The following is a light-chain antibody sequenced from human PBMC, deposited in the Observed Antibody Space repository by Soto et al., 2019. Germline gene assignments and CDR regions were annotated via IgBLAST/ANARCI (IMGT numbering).Light chain of an antibody. CDR2: DAS. J-gene: IGKJ4*01. Sequence: EIVLTQSPATLPLSPGERATLSCRASQSVSSYLAWYQQKPGQAPRLLIYDASNRATGIPARFSGSGSGTDFTLTISSLEPEDFAVYYCQQRSNSDTFGGGTKVEIK. V-gene: IGKV3-11*01. CDR3: QQRSNSDT. CDR1: QSVSSY.